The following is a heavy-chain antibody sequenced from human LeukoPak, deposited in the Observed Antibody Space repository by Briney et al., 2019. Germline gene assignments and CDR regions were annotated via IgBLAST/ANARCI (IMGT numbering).Heavy chain of an antibody. Sequence: GGSLRLSCAASGFTFSSYWMSWVRQAPGKGLEWVANIKQDGSEKYYVDSVKGRFTISRDNAKNSLYLQMNSLRAEDTAVYYCASQPLVVVVAIVGYFDLWGRGTLVTVSS. D-gene: IGHD2-15*01. CDR1: GFTFSSYW. CDR3: ASQPLVVVVAIVGYFDL. CDR2: IKQDGSEK. V-gene: IGHV3-7*01. J-gene: IGHJ2*01.